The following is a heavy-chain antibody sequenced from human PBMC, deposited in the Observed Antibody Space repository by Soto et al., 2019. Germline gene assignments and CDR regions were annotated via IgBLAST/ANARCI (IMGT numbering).Heavy chain of an antibody. CDR2: MNPNSGNT. V-gene: IGHV1-8*01. J-gene: IGHJ4*02. CDR1: GNTDTSYD. Sequence: QVQLVQSAAAVRKPGASVKVSCKASGNTDTSYDINWVRQATGQGLEWMGWMNPNSGNTGYAQNFQGRVTMTRDTATSSAYMELRNRKSEDTAVYYCARVRGYGSSGYYVGDFDWWGQGTLVTVSS. D-gene: IGHD3-22*01. CDR3: ARVRGYGSSGYYVGDFDW.